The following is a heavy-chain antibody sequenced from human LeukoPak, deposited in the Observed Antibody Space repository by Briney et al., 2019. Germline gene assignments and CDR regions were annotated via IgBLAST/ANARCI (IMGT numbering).Heavy chain of an antibody. D-gene: IGHD2-21*02. Sequence: ASVKVSCKASGYTFTGYDMHWVRQAPGQGLEWMGWINPNSGGTNYAQKFQGRVTMTRDTSISTAYMELSRLRSDDTAVYYCARGKAWSLTSAFDYWGQGTLVTVSS. J-gene: IGHJ4*02. CDR2: INPNSGGT. V-gene: IGHV1-2*02. CDR1: GYTFTGYD. CDR3: ARGKAWSLTSAFDY.